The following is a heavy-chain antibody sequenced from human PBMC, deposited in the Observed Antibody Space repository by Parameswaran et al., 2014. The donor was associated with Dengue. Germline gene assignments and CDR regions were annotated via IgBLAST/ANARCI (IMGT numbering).Heavy chain of an antibody. CDR3: AKVSYDFWSGYYDAFDI. D-gene: IGHD3-3*01. Sequence: VRQAPGKGLEWVAVISYDGSNKYYADSVKGRFTISRDNSKNTLYLQMNSLRAEDTAVYYCAKVSYDFWSGYYDAFDIWGKGQWSPSPQ. CDR2: ISYDGSNK. J-gene: IGHJ3*02. V-gene: IGHV3-30*18.